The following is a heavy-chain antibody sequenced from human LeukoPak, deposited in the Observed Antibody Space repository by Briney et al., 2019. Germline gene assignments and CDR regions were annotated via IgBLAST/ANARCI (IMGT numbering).Heavy chain of an antibody. CDR1: GGSISSSSYY. V-gene: IGHV4-39*07. Sequence: KPSETLSLTCTVSGGSISSSSYYWGWIRQPPGKGLEWIGSIYYSGNTYYNPSLKSRVTISVDTSKNQFSLKLSSVTAADTAVYYCASRTAMVTWAYWGQGTLVTVSS. D-gene: IGHD5-18*01. CDR2: IYYSGNT. J-gene: IGHJ4*02. CDR3: ASRTAMVTWAY.